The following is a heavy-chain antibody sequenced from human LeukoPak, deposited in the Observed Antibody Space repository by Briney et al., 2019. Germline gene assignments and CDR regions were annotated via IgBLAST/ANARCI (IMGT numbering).Heavy chain of an antibody. V-gene: IGHV4-4*07. CDR1: GGSISSYY. D-gene: IGHD4-11*01. CDR2: FYISGST. CDR3: ARDFLLQSEGLFDY. J-gene: IGHJ4*02. Sequence: PSETLSLTCTVSGGSISSYYWSWIRQPAGKGLEWIGRFYISGSTDYNPSLKSRVTMSVDTSKNQFSLRLNSVTAADTAVYYCARDFLLQSEGLFDYWGQGTLVTVSS.